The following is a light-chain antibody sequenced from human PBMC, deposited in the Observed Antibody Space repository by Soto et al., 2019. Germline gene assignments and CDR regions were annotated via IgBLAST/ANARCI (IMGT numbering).Light chain of an antibody. V-gene: IGLV2-23*01. J-gene: IGLJ1*01. Sequence: QSVLTQPASVSGSPGQSITISCTGTSSDVGSYNLVSWYQQHPRKAPKLMIYEGSKRPSGVSNRFSGSKSGNTASLTISGLQAEDEADYYCCSYAGRDYVFGTGTKGTVL. CDR1: SSDVGSYNL. CDR2: EGS. CDR3: CSYAGRDYV.